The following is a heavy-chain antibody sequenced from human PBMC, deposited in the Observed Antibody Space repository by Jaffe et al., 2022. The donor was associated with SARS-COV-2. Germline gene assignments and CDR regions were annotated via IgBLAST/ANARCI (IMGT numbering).Heavy chain of an antibody. J-gene: IGHJ4*02. CDR2: INPSGGST. CDR1: GYTFTSYY. Sequence: QVQLVQSGAEVKKPGASVKVSCKASGYTFTSYYMHWVRQAPGQGLEWMGIINPSGGSTSYAQKLQGRVTMTRDTSTSTVYMELSSLRSEDTAVYYCARVDQYCSSTSCYSYFDYWGQGTLVTVSS. D-gene: IGHD2-2*02. CDR3: ARVDQYCSSTSCYSYFDY. V-gene: IGHV1-46*04.